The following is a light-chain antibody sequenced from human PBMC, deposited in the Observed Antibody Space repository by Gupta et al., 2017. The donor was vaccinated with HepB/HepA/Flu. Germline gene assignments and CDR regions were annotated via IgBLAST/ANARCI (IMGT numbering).Light chain of an antibody. CDR3: CSYAGDYTWV. CDR1: SSDVGAYNY. CDR2: DVS. J-gene: IGLJ3*02. Sequence: QSALTQPRSVSGSPGQSVTISCTGTSSDVGAYNYVSWYQQHPGKAHKLMIYDVSERPAGVPDRFSASKSGNTASLTISGLQAEEEADYYCCSYAGDYTWVFGGGTKLTVL. V-gene: IGLV2-11*01.